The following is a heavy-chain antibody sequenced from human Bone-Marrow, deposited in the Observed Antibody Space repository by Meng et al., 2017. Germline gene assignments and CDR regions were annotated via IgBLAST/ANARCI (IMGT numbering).Heavy chain of an antibody. CDR2: INPISDDT. CDR3: ARDEDISAAGKLFGDY. V-gene: IGHV1-2*06. D-gene: IGHD6-25*01. CDR1: GYTFNAYY. Sequence: QAPLVQSGAGVKKPGASVKVSCKPSGYTFNAYYIHWVRQAPGQGLEWMGRINPISDDTHYAQKFQARVTMTGDTSISTAYMELSGLRSDDTAMYYCARDEDISAAGKLFGDYWGQGTLVTVSS. J-gene: IGHJ4*02.